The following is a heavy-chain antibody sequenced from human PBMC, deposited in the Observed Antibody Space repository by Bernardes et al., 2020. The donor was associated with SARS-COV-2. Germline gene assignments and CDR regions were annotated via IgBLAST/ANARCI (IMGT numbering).Heavy chain of an antibody. CDR3: AREGPGYCSGGTCYGDAFEL. CDR1: GFTFSSYA. D-gene: IGHD2-15*01. CDR2: ISSNGGST. Sequence: GGSLRLSCSASGFTFSSYAMHWVRQAPGKGLEYVSAISSNGGSTYYADSVKGRFTISRDNSKNTLYLQMNSLRVEDTAIYYCAREGPGYCSGGTCYGDAFELWGQGTMVTVSS. V-gene: IGHV3-64*04. J-gene: IGHJ3*01.